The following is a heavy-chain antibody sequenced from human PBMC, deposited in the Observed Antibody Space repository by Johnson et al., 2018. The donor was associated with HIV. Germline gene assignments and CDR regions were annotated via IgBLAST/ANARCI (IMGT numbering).Heavy chain of an antibody. V-gene: IGHV3-30*04. CDR3: AKDIAAAGTDAFDI. D-gene: IGHD6-13*01. Sequence: QVQLVESGGGVVQPGRSLRLSCAASGFTFSSYAMHWVRQAPGKGLEWVAAVSYDGNSKSYADSVKGRFTISRDNSKNTLYLQMNSLRAEDTALYYCAKDIAAAGTDAFDIWGQGTMVTVSS. CDR2: VSYDGNSK. CDR1: GFTFSSYA. J-gene: IGHJ3*02.